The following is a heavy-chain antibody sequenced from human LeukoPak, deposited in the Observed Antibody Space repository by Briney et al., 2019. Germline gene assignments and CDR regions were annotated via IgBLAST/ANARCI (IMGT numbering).Heavy chain of an antibody. Sequence: GASVKVSCKTSGYTFTDYYMHWVRQAPGQGLEWMGWINPNSGDTKYAQMFQGRVTLTRDTSITTAYMELSRLTSDDTAVYYCANTYGSGWYFHYWGQGTLVTVSS. CDR3: ANTYGSGWYFHY. CDR2: INPNSGDT. CDR1: GYTFTDYY. J-gene: IGHJ4*02. D-gene: IGHD6-19*01. V-gene: IGHV1-2*02.